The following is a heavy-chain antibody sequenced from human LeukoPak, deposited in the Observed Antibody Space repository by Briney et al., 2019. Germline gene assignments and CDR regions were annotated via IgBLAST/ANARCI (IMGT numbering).Heavy chain of an antibody. CDR1: GFTFSNCA. D-gene: IGHD3-22*01. CDR3: AKNLINWQFDS. CDR2: IGESGDRA. J-gene: IGHJ4*02. V-gene: IGHV3-23*01. Sequence: GGSLRLSCGGSGFTFSNCAMGWVRQAPGKGLEWVSGIGESGDRASYADSVKGRFTISRDNSKDTLFLQMNSLRAEDTAIYYCAKNLINWQFDSWGQGTLVSVSS.